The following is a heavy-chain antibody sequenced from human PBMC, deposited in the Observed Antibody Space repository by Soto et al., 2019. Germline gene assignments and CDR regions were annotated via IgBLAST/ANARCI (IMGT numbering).Heavy chain of an antibody. CDR1: GGSISSSSYY. V-gene: IGHV4-39*01. D-gene: IGHD5-18*01. CDR2: IYYSGST. J-gene: IGHJ4*02. CDR3: ARVEAMVYFDY. Sequence: SETLSLTCTVSGGSISSSSYYWGWIRQPPGKGLEWIGSIYYSGSTYYNPSLKSRVTISVDTSKNQFSLKLSSVTAADTAVYYCARVEAMVYFDYWGQGTLVTVSS.